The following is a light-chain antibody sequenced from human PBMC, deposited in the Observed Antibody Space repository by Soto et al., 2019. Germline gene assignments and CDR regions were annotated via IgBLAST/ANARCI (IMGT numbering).Light chain of an antibody. V-gene: IGKV3-15*01. J-gene: IGKJ1*01. CDR2: GAS. Sequence: EIVMTQSTGTLSVSPGEMAIPSCRASQSVSSNLAWYQQKPGQAPRLLIYGASTRATGIPARFSGSGSGTEFTLTISSLQSEDFAVYYCQQYNNWPRTFGQGSKVDVK. CDR3: QQYNNWPRT. CDR1: QSVSSN.